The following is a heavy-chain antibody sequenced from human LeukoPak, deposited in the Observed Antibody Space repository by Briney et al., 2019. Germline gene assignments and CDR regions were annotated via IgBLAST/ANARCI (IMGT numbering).Heavy chain of an antibody. CDR2: TYYSGST. J-gene: IGHJ4*02. CDR3: ARDSYYDSSGYYYYFDY. V-gene: IGHV4-61*01. Sequence: SETLSLTCTVSGGSVSSGSYYWSWIRQPPGKGLEWIGYTYYSGSTNYNPSLKSRVTISVDTSKNQFSLKLSSVTAADTAVYYCARDSYYDSSGYYYYFDYWGQGTLVTVSS. CDR1: GGSVSSGSYY. D-gene: IGHD3-22*01.